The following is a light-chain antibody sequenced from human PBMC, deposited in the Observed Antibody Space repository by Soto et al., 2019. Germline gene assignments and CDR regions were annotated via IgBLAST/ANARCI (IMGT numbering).Light chain of an antibody. CDR1: ESASSN. V-gene: IGKV3-15*01. J-gene: IGKJ4*01. Sequence: IVMKQSPATVSVSSGERATLSCRARESASSNLAWYQQKPGQAPRLLIYGASTRATGIPARFSGSGSGTEFTLTISSLQSEDFAVYYCQQFQKWPLTFGGGTNVEIK. CDR2: GAS. CDR3: QQFQKWPLT.